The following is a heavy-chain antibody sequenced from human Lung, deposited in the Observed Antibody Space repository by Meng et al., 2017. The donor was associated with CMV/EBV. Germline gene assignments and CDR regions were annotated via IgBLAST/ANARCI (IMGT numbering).Heavy chain of an antibody. CDR1: GFTFSSYA. V-gene: IGHV3-23*01. CDR3: AHNFWSGYYSPYYVMDV. D-gene: IGHD3-3*01. CDR2: ISGSGGST. Sequence: GGSXRLXXAASGFTFSSYAMSWVRQAPGKGLEWVSAISGSGGSTYYADSVKGRFTISRDNSKNTLYLQMNSLRAEDTAVYYCAHNFWSGYYSPYYVMDVWXQGTXVTVSS. J-gene: IGHJ6*02.